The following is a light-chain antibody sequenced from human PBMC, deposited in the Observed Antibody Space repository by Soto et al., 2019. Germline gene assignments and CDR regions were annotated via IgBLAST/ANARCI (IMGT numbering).Light chain of an antibody. V-gene: IGKV1-5*03. CDR1: QSITTW. J-gene: IGKJ5*01. CDR3: QQFNSYPIT. CDR2: KAT. Sequence: DIQMTQSPSTLSASVGDRVTITCRASQSITTWLAWYQQKPGKAPKLLIYKATNLQSGVPSRFSGSGSGTEFTLTISRLQPEDFATYYCQQFNSYPITFGQGTRLEVK.